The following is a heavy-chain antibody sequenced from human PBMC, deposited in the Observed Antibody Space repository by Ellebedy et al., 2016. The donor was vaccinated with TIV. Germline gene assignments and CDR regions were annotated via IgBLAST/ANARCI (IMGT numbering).Heavy chain of an antibody. CDR1: GFNVNSYW. CDR3: VPAAKGAYYTFMDV. D-gene: IGHD2-2*01. Sequence: GGSLRLXXAVSGFNVNSYWMSWVRQAPGKGLEWVANINQDRRHIYYMASVKGRFTISRDDAKNSLYLQMNSLRAENMAVYYCVPAAKGAYYTFMDVWGKGTTVNVSS. CDR2: INQDRRHI. V-gene: IGHV3-7*02. J-gene: IGHJ6*03.